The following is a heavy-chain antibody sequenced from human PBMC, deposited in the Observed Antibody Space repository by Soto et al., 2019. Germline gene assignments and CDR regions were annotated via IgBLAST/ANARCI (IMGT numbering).Heavy chain of an antibody. J-gene: IGHJ4*02. CDR3: ARGWYSGYDYYFDY. CDR2: IYHSGST. D-gene: IGHD5-12*01. CDR1: GGSISSGGYS. V-gene: IGHV4-30-2*01. Sequence: PSETLSLTCAVSGGSISSGGYSWSWIRQPPGKGLEWIGYIYHSGSTYYNPSLKSRVTISVDRSRNQFSLKLSSVTAADTAVYYCARGWYSGYDYYFDYWGQGTLVTVSS.